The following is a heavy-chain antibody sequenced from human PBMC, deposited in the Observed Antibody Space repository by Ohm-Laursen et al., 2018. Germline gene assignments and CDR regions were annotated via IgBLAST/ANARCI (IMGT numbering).Heavy chain of an antibody. V-gene: IGHV3-23*01. CDR3: AREPGNWGYTWFDP. D-gene: IGHD7-27*01. CDR2: IGGSGSST. CDR1: GFTFRNYG. J-gene: IGHJ5*02. Sequence: SLRLPCAASGFTFRNYGMTWARQAPGKRLEWVAGIGGSGSSTYYADSVTGRFTISGDNPKNTLYPQMNSLTVEDTAVYYCAREPGNWGYTWFDPWGQGTLVTVSS.